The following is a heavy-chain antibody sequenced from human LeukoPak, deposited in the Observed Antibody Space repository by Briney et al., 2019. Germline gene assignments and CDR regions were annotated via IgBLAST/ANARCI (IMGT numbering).Heavy chain of an antibody. V-gene: IGHV3-33*01. CDR2: IWYDGSNK. D-gene: IGHD3-10*01. CDR3: ARDGTVRGVTHFDY. J-gene: IGHJ4*02. Sequence: PGRSLRLSSAASGFTFSSYGMHWVRPAPGKGLEWVAVIWYDGSNKYYADSVKGRFTISRDNSKNPLYLQMNSLRAEDTAVYYCARDGTVRGVTHFDYWGQGTLVTVSS. CDR1: GFTFSSYG.